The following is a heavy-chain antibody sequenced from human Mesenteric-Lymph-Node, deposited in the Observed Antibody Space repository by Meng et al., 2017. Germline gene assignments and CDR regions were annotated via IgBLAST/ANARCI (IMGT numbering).Heavy chain of an antibody. V-gene: IGHV3-53*05. CDR1: GFTVSSNY. J-gene: IGHJ4*02. CDR3: AKDRVRVGYCSGGSCSDDY. CDR2: IYSGGST. Sequence: GESLKISCAASGFTVSSNYMSWVRQAPGKGLEWVSVIYSGGSTYYADSVKGRFTISRDNSKNTLYLQMNILRAEDTAVYYCAKDRVRVGYCSGGSCSDDYCGQAT. D-gene: IGHD2-15*01.